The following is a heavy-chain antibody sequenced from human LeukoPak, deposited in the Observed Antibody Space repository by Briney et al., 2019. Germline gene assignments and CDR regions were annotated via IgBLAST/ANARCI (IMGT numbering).Heavy chain of an antibody. CDR1: GGTFSSYA. CDR2: IIPIFGTA. J-gene: IGHJ6*02. V-gene: IGHV1-69*01. D-gene: IGHD2-2*01. Sequence: SVNVSFKASGGTFSSYAISWVRQAPGQGLEWMGGIIPIFGTANYAQKFQGRVTITADESTSTAYMELSSLRSEDTAVYYCARAPSDYCSSTSCYGGMDVWGQGTTVTVSS. CDR3: ARAPSDYCSSTSCYGGMDV.